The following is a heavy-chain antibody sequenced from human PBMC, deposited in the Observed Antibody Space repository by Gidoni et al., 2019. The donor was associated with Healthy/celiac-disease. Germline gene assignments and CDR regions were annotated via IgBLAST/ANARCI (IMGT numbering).Heavy chain of an antibody. D-gene: IGHD6-19*01. CDR3: ARGSIAVAGNFQH. V-gene: IGHV4-61*01. CDR1: GGSVSSGSYY. Sequence: QVQLQESGPGLVKPSATLSPTCTVPGGSVSSGSYYWSWILQPPGKGLEWIGYIYYSGSTNYNPFLKSRVTISVDTSKNQFSLKLSSVTAADTAVYYCARGSIAVAGNFQHWGQGTLVTVSS. J-gene: IGHJ1*01. CDR2: IYYSGST.